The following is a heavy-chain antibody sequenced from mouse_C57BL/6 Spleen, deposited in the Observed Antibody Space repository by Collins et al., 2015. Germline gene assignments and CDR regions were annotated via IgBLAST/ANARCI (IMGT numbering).Heavy chain of an antibody. CDR1: GYSFTSYY. CDR2: IFPGSGNT. Sequence: QVQLQQSGPELVKPGASVKISCKASGYSFTSYYIHWVKQRPGQGLEWIGWIFPGSGNTKYNEKFKGKATLTADTSSSTAYMQLSSLTSEDSAVYFCARLEVRQVYYAMDYWGQGTSVTVSS. V-gene: IGHV1-66*01. J-gene: IGHJ4*01. CDR3: ARLEVRQVYYAMDY. D-gene: IGHD2-14*01.